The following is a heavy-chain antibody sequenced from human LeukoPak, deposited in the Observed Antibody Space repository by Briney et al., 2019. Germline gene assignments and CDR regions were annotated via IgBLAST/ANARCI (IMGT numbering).Heavy chain of an antibody. CDR1: GFSIGLYY. CDR2: IFHTGST. CDR3: ARHQHAGREHYYGIDV. V-gene: IGHV4-59*08. J-gene: IGHJ6*02. Sequence: SETLSLTCTVSGFSIGLYYWAWIRQPPGKGLEWIGYIFHTGSTNYNPSLKSRLTISVDTSRNQFSLRLSSVTAADTAVYYCARHQHAGREHYYGIDVWGQGTTVSVSS. D-gene: IGHD1-26*01.